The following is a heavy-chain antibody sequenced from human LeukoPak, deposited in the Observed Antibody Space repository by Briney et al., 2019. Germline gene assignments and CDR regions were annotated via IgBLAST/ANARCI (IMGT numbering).Heavy chain of an antibody. Sequence: GGSLRLSCAASGFIFSSYWMSWVRQAPGKGLEWVANIKQDGSEKYYVDPVKGRFTISRDNAKNSLYLQMNSLRAEDTAVYYCARDRRYEYYFDYWGQGTLVTVSS. J-gene: IGHJ4*02. D-gene: IGHD2-2*01. CDR3: ARDRRYEYYFDY. V-gene: IGHV3-7*01. CDR1: GFIFSSYW. CDR2: IKQDGSEK.